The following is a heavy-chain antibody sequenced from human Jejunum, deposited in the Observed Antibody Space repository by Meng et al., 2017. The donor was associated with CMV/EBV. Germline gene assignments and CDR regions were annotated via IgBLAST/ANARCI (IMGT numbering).Heavy chain of an antibody. CDR3: ARATTGYYYYGLNV. D-gene: IGHD4-11*01. CDR1: GFTFSSYW. Sequence: SGFTFSSYWLSWVRQAPGKGLEWVSIIYSGGKTSYADSVKGRFTISRDNSKNTVSLQMNSLRPEDTAVYYCARATTGYYYYGLNVWGQGTTVTVSS. CDR2: IYSGGKT. V-gene: IGHV3-66*02. J-gene: IGHJ6*02.